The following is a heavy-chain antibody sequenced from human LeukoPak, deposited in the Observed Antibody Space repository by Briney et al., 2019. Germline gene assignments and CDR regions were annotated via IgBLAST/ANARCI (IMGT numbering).Heavy chain of an antibody. CDR1: GGSISSYY. Sequence: SETLSLTCTVSGGSISSYYWSWIRQPAGKGLEWIGRIYTSGSTNYNPSLKSRVTMSVDTTKNQFSLKLSSVTAADTAVYYCARELHFIAAAGTSPKNWFDPWGQGTLVTVSS. CDR3: ARELHFIAAAGTSPKNWFDP. D-gene: IGHD6-13*01. J-gene: IGHJ5*02. V-gene: IGHV4-4*07. CDR2: IYTSGST.